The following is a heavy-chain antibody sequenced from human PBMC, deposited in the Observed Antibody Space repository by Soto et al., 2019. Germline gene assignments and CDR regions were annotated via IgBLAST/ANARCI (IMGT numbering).Heavy chain of an antibody. J-gene: IGHJ3*02. CDR3: ARLYDFWSGYAFDI. Sequence: QLQLQESGPGLVKPSETLSLTCTVSGGSISSSSYYWGWIRQPPGKVLEWIGSIYYSGSTYYNPSLKSRVTISVDTSKNQFSLKLSSVTAADTAVYYCARLYDFWSGYAFDIWGQGTMVTVSS. CDR2: IYYSGST. D-gene: IGHD3-3*01. V-gene: IGHV4-39*01. CDR1: GGSISSSSYY.